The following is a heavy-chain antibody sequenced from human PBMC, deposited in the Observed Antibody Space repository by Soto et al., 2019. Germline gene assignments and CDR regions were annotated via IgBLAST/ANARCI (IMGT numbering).Heavy chain of an antibody. CDR3: ARALYSSSWYFQR. CDR2: IHYSGST. Sequence: SETLSLTCTVSGGSISSYYWSWIRQPPGKGLEWIGYIHYSGSTNYNPSLKSRVTMSVDTSKNQFSLKLSSVAAADTAVYYCARALYSSSWYFQRWGQGTLVTVSS. CDR1: GGSISSYY. D-gene: IGHD6-13*01. V-gene: IGHV4-59*08. J-gene: IGHJ1*01.